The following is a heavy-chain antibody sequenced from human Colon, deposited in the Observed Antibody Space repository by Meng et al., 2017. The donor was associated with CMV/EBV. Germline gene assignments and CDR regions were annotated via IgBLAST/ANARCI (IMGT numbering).Heavy chain of an antibody. D-gene: IGHD3-3*01. CDR1: GGTFTSYT. V-gene: IGHV1-69*02. J-gene: IGHJ5*02. CDR2: VIPMHDIT. CDR3: ARRGLRFLEWLPYSWFDP. Sequence: SVKVSCKASGGTFTSYTFSWVRQAPGQGLEWMGRVIPMHDITNFAQKFQGRISITADKSTNTVYMELSSLRSEDTAVYYCARRGLRFLEWLPYSWFDPWGQGTTVTVSS.